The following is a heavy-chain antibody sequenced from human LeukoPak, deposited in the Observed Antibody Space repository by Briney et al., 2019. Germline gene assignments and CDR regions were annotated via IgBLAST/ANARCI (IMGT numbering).Heavy chain of an antibody. V-gene: IGHV3-21*01. D-gene: IGHD3-10*01. CDR2: ISSSSSYI. Sequence: PGGSLRLSCAASGFTFSSYSMNWVRQAPGKGLEWVSSISSSSSYIYYADSVKGRFTISRDNAKNSLYLQMNSLRAEDTAVYYCARDPFESPGLLWFGLHNTNFDYWGQGTLVTVSS. CDR1: GFTFSSYS. CDR3: ARDPFESPGLLWFGLHNTNFDY. J-gene: IGHJ4*02.